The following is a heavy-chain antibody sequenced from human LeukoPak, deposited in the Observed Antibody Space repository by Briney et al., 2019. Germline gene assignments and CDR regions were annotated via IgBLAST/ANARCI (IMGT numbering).Heavy chain of an antibody. CDR1: GYTFNTYY. D-gene: IGHD1-1*01. CDR2: INPGGGDT. V-gene: IGHV1-46*02. CDR3: ARGPRGQRFDY. Sequence: ASVKVSCKASGYTFNTYYIHWVRQAPGPALEWMGLINPGGGDTSYAQNLQGRVTMTRDTSTSTVYLELSNLRSEDTAVYYCARGPRGQRFDYWGQGTLVTVSS. J-gene: IGHJ4*02.